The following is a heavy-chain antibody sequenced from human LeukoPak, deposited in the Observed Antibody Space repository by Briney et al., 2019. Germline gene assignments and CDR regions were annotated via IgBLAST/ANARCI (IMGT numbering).Heavy chain of an antibody. J-gene: IGHJ6*03. CDR1: GCCFTSYW. CDR2: IYSVASDY. CDR3: ARHEEMATITSGMYV. V-gene: IGHV5-51*01. D-gene: IGHD5-24*01. Sequence: GAAPKISSKGAGCCFTSYWIGRVRRMPGGGVEWMGIIYSVASDYTYNPSFQGQATISADKSISTAHLQWTSLKASDTAMYYCARHEEMATITSGMYVCGKGTTVTVSS.